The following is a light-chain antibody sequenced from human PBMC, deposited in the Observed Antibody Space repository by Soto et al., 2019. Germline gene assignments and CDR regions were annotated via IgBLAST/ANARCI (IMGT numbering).Light chain of an antibody. Sequence: QSALTQPASVSGSPGQSITISCTGTRGDVGIYNYVSWYQQHPGKAPKLMIYEVTKRPSGVSNRFSGSKSGDTASLTISGLQLEDEADYYCTSFTTSATWVFGGGTKLTVL. CDR1: RGDVGIYNY. CDR2: EVT. CDR3: TSFTTSATWV. V-gene: IGLV2-14*01. J-gene: IGLJ3*02.